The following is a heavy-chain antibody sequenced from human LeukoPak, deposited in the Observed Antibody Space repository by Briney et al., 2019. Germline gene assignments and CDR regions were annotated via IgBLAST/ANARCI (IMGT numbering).Heavy chain of an antibody. J-gene: IGHJ5*02. V-gene: IGHV4-4*07. Sequence: SETLSLTCTVSGGSIRSYYWSWIRQPAGGGLQWIGRIYASGSTTYNPTLKSRVTMSLDTSKTQFSLRLTSVTAADTAVYYCARDSGTTGEVKFDPWGQGTLVTVSS. CDR2: IYASGST. D-gene: IGHD3-10*01. CDR1: GGSIRSYY. CDR3: ARDSGTTGEVKFDP.